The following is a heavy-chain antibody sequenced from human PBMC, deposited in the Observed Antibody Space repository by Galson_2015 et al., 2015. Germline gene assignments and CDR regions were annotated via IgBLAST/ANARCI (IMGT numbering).Heavy chain of an antibody. CDR1: GGPIYNYY. V-gene: IGHV4-59*01. CDR3: ARGGDAFDI. CDR2: IYYNGDT. Sequence: QVQLQESGPGLVKPSETLSLTCTVSGGPIYNYYWSWIRQPPGKGLEWIGYIYYNGDTNYNPPLKSRVTISEDTSKNQFSLILSSVTAADTAVYYCARGGDAFDIWGQGTMVTVSS. D-gene: IGHD3-16*01. J-gene: IGHJ3*02.